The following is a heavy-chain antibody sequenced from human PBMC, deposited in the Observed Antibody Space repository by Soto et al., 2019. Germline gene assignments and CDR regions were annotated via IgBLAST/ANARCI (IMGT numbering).Heavy chain of an antibody. CDR3: AKPVWGGGWGLYFDY. CDR2: ISASAGST. CDR1: GFSFNDYA. D-gene: IGHD3-16*01. V-gene: IGHV3-23*01. J-gene: IGHJ4*02. Sequence: GGSLRLSCAVSGFSFNDYAMSWVRQAPGKGLEWVSGISASAGSTFYVDSVKGRFTISRDNSKNTLYLQMNSLRAEDTAVYYCAKPVWGGGWGLYFDYWGQGTQVTVSS.